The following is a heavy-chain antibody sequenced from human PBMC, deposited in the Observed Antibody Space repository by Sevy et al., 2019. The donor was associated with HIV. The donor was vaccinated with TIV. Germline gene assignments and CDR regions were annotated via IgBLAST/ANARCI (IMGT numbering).Heavy chain of an antibody. Sequence: GGSLRLSCAASGFTVSSNYMSWVRQAPGKGLEWVSVIYSGGSTYYADSVKDRFTISRDNSKNTLYLQMNSLRAEDTAVYYCARDQVWDYDTRGYFDYWGQGTLVTVSS. V-gene: IGHV3-53*01. J-gene: IGHJ4*02. CDR2: IYSGGST. CDR1: GFTVSSNY. D-gene: IGHD3-22*01. CDR3: ARDQVWDYDTRGYFDY.